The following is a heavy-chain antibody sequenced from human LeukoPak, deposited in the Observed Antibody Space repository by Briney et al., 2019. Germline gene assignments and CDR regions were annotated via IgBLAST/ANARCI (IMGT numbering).Heavy chain of an antibody. CDR3: ARVGAYCSGGSCYSDFWFDY. V-gene: IGHV1-18*01. CDR2: ISAYNGNT. J-gene: IGHJ4*02. Sequence: GASVKVSCKASGYTFTSYGISWVRQAPGQGLEWMGWISAYNGNTNYAQKLQGRVTMTTDTSTSTAYMELRSLRSGDTAVYYCARVGAYCSGGSCYSDFWFDYWGQGTLVTVSS. CDR1: GYTFTSYG. D-gene: IGHD2-15*01.